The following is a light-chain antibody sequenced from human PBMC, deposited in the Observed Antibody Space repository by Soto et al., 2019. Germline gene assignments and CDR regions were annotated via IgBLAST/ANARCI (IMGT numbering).Light chain of an antibody. CDR3: FSYRSSTTNV. CDR1: NSDIGGYNF. CDR2: EVN. Sequence: QSVLTQPASVSGSPGQSITISCAGSNSDIGGYNFVSRYQQHPGKAPKIIIFEVNKRPSGISNRFSGSKSGNTASLTISGLQAEDEADYYCFSYRSSTTNVFGSGTKVTVL. V-gene: IGLV2-14*01. J-gene: IGLJ1*01.